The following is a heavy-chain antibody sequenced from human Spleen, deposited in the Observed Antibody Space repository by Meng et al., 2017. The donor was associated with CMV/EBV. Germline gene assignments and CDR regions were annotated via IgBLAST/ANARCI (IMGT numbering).Heavy chain of an antibody. Sequence: ASVKVSCKASGYTFTGYYMHWVRQAPGQGLEWMGWINPNSGGTNYAQKFQGRVTLTRNTAISTAYMELSSLRSEDTAVYFCSRNGGGLDYWGQGTLVTVSS. CDR1: GYTFTGYY. V-gene: IGHV1-2*02. D-gene: IGHD3-16*01. CDR2: INPNSGGT. CDR3: SRNGGGLDY. J-gene: IGHJ4*02.